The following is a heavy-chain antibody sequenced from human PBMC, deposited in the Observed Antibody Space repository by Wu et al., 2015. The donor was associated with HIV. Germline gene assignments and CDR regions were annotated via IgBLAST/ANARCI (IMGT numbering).Heavy chain of an antibody. J-gene: IGHJ3*01. CDR1: GYTFTGYY. CDR2: INANGGGT. Sequence: QVQLVQSGAEVKKPGASVRVSCQASGYTFTGYYMHWVRQAPGQGLEWMGYINANGGGTNYAPRFQGRVTLSRDTYTTTVYMELRGLTSEDTATYYCAKPIAAWPMRAYDVWGQGTLIIVSS. CDR3: AKPIAAWPMRAYDV. V-gene: IGHV1-2*02. D-gene: IGHD6-25*01.